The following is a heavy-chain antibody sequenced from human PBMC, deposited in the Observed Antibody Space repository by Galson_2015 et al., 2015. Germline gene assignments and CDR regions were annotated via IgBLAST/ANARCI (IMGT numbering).Heavy chain of an antibody. CDR3: ARDYGSGMDV. CDR2: IWYDGSNE. D-gene: IGHD3-10*01. J-gene: IGHJ6*04. V-gene: IGHV3-33*01. Sequence: SLRLSCAASGLTFSSYGMHWVRQAPGKGPEWVAMIWYDGSNEYHADSVKGRFTISRDNSKNTLSLQMNSLRVEDTAVYYCARDYGSGMDVWGKGTTVTVSS. CDR1: GLTFSSYG.